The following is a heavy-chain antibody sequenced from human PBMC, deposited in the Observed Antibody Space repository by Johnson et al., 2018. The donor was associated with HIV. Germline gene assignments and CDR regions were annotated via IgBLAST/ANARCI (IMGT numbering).Heavy chain of an antibody. CDR2: ISWNSGSI. CDR1: GFTFDDYA. CDR3: ARVPPGIAKDGAFDI. J-gene: IGHJ3*02. Sequence: EVQLVESGGGVVRPGGSLRLSCAASGFTFDDYAMHWVRQAPGKGLEWVSGISWNSGSIGYADSVKGRFTISRDNAKNSLYLQMNSLRAEDTAVYYCARVPPGIAKDGAFDIWGQGTMVTVSS. V-gene: IGHV3-9*01. D-gene: IGHD6-13*01.